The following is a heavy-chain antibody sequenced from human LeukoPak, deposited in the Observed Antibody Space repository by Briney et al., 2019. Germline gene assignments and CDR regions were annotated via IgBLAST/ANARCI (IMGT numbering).Heavy chain of an antibody. Sequence: ASVKVSCKVSGDIITELAIHWVRQAPGKGLEWMGGFDPEDGETTYAQKFQGRVSMTEDTFTDTAYMEVSSLESDDTAVYYCVAARIDWGRNWFDPWGQGTLLIVSS. D-gene: IGHD3-9*01. CDR2: FDPEDGET. J-gene: IGHJ5*02. CDR3: VAARIDWGRNWFDP. V-gene: IGHV1-24*01. CDR1: GDIITELA.